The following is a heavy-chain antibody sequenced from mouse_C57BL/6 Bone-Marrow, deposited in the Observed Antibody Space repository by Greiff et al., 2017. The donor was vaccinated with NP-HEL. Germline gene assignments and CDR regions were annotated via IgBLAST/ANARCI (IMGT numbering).Heavy chain of an antibody. V-gene: IGHV1-69*01. CDR2: IDPSDSYT. Sequence: QVHVKQPGAELVMPGASVKLSCKASGYTFTSYWMHWVKQRPGQGLEWIGEIDPSDSYTNYNQKFKGKSTLTVDKSSSTAYMQLSSLTSDDSAVYYCARERSWELYAMDYWGQGTSVTVSS. J-gene: IGHJ4*01. CDR1: GYTFTSYW. D-gene: IGHD4-1*01. CDR3: ARERSWELYAMDY.